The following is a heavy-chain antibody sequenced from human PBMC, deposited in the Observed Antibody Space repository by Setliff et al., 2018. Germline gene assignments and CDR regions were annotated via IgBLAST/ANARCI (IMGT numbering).Heavy chain of an antibody. Sequence: GGSLRLSCAASGFTFSSYAMSWVRQAPGKGLEWVSAISGGGGSTYYADSAKGRFTISRDTSKNTLYLQMNSLRAEDTAVYYCAAAPAGSDVFDMWGQGTMVTVSS. V-gene: IGHV3-23*01. D-gene: IGHD6-13*01. J-gene: IGHJ3*02. CDR1: GFTFSSYA. CDR2: ISGGGGST. CDR3: AAAPAGSDVFDM.